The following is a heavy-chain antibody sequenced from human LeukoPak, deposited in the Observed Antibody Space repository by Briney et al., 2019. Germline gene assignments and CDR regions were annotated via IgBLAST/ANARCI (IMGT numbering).Heavy chain of an antibody. J-gene: IGHJ4*02. D-gene: IGHD1-14*01. CDR3: ARRKARTPNYFDY. Sequence: SETLSLTCTVSGDSISNYYWTWIRQPPGKGLEWIGYVYYSGNTNYNPSLKSRVTISLDTSKNQFSLKLTSVTAADTARYYCARRKARTPNYFDYWGQGALVTVSS. CDR2: VYYSGNT. V-gene: IGHV4-59*08. CDR1: GDSISNYY.